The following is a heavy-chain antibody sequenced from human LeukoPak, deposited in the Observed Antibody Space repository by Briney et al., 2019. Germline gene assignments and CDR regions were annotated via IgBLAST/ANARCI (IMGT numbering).Heavy chain of an antibody. J-gene: IGHJ4*02. Sequence: GEVLKICCSSSGYSFNHYWNALGHPMPREVVGMVGINYTGDSDTRYSPSFQGQVTISVDKSSSTAFLQWSSLKASDTAMYYCARQDGFQSYYFDYWGQGTLVTVSS. D-gene: IGHD5-24*01. CDR1: GYSFNHYW. CDR3: ARQDGFQSYYFDY. V-gene: IGHV5-51*07. CDR2: NYTGDSDT.